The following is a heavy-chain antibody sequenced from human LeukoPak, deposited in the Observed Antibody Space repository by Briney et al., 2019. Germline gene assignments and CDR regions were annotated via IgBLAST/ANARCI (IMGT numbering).Heavy chain of an antibody. CDR1: GYTFTSYD. D-gene: IGHD7-27*01. CDR2: MSPNSGDT. J-gene: IGHJ4*02. V-gene: IGHV1-8*01. Sequence: ASVKVSFKASGYTFTSYDFNWVRQATGQRPEWMGWMSPNSGDTGYAQKFQDRVAMTRNTSISTAYMELSSLRSDDTAVYYCARGPPNWGYDYWGPGTLVTVSS. CDR3: ARGPPNWGYDY.